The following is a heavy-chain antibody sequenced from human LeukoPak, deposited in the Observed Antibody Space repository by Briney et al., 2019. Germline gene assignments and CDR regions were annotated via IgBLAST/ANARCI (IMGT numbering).Heavy chain of an antibody. CDR1: GFTFSSYA. V-gene: IGHV3-30*04. Sequence: TGGSLRLSCAASGFTFSSYAMHWVRQAPGKGLEWVAVISYDGSNKYYADSVKGRFTISRDNSKNTLYLQMNSLRAEDTAVYYCARDYLLWFGEISNWFDPWGQGTLLTVSS. CDR3: ARDYLLWFGEISNWFDP. D-gene: IGHD3-10*01. J-gene: IGHJ5*02. CDR2: ISYDGSNK.